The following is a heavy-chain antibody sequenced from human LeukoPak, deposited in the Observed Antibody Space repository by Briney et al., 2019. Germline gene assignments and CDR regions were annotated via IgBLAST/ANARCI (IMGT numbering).Heavy chain of an antibody. J-gene: IGHJ5*02. D-gene: IGHD3-22*01. CDR2: INHSGST. CDR3: ARDRYYYDSSGANWFDP. Sequence: PSETLSLTCAVYGGSFSGYYWSWIRQPPGKGLEWIGEINHSGSTNYNPSLKSRVTISVDTSKNQFSLKLSSVTAADTAVYYCARDRYYYDSSGANWFDPWGQGTLVTVSS. V-gene: IGHV4-34*01. CDR1: GGSFSGYY.